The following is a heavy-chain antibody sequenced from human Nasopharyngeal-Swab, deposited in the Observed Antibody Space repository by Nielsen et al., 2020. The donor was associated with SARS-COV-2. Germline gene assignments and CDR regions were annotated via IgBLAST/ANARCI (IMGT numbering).Heavy chain of an antibody. CDR3: ARTPTIVVVPAAPDY. CDR2: ISSSSSYI. D-gene: IGHD2-2*01. V-gene: IGHV3-21*01. J-gene: IGHJ4*02. Sequence: GGSLRLSCAASGFTFSSYSMNWVRQAPGKGLEWVSSISSSSSYIYYADSVKGRFTISRDNAKNSLYLQMNSLRAEGTAVYYCARTPTIVVVPAAPDYWGQGTLVTVSS. CDR1: GFTFSSYS.